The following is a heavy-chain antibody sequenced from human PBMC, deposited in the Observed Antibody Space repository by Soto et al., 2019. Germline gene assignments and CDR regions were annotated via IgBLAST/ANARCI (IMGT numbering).Heavy chain of an antibody. D-gene: IGHD6-19*01. Sequence: GGSLRLSCAASGFTFSSYAMSWVRQAPGKGLEWVSAISGSGGSTEYADSVKGRFTISRDNSKNTLYLQMNSLRAEDTAVYYCDTTAVAGTTEIKYDFDYWGEGTVVTVSS. CDR3: DTTAVAGTTEIKYDFDY. CDR1: GFTFSSYA. V-gene: IGHV3-23*01. CDR2: ISGSGGST. J-gene: IGHJ4*02.